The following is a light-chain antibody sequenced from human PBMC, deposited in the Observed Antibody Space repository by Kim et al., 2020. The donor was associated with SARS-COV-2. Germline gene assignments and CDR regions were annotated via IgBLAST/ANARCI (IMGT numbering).Light chain of an antibody. Sequence: SPGERATLSCRASQSVGTNYVAWYQHKGGHAPRLLIYGASSRATGIPDRFSGSGSGTDFTLSISRMEPEDSAVYYCQQYGSSPPYTFGQGTKLEI. CDR1: QSVGTNY. CDR2: GAS. CDR3: QQYGSSPPYT. J-gene: IGKJ2*01. V-gene: IGKV3-20*01.